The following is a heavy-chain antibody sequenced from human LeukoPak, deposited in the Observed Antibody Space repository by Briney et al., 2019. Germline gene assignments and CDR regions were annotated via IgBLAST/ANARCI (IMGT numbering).Heavy chain of an antibody. CDR2: INAGNGNT. Sequence: ASVKVSCKASGYTFTSYAMHWVRQAPGQRLEWMGWINAGNGNTKYSQKFQGRVTITRDTSASTAYMELSSLRSEDTAVYYCARGRIFWSGYYAIGGGYWGQGTLVTVSS. CDR1: GYTFTSYA. V-gene: IGHV1-3*01. D-gene: IGHD3-3*01. J-gene: IGHJ4*02. CDR3: ARGRIFWSGYYAIGGGY.